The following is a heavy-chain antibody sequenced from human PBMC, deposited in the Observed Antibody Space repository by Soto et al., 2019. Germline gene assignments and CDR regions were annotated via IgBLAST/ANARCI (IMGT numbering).Heavy chain of an antibody. CDR1: GGTIGNHG. CDR3: ARRHISHYSFDY. D-gene: IGHD6-19*01. Sequence: SVAGGTIGNHGWRWILQPPGKGLEWIGYISYSGSTNYNPSLKSRLTISLNTSKNHFSLKLSSLTAADTAVYFCARRHISHYSFDYWGQGTLVTVSS. J-gene: IGHJ4*02. CDR2: ISYSGST. V-gene: IGHV4-59*08.